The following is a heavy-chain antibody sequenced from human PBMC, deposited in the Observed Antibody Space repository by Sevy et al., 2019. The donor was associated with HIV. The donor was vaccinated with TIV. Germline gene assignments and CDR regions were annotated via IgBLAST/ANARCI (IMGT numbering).Heavy chain of an antibody. Sequence: GGSLRLSCAASGFTFDDYAMHWVRQAPGKGLEWVSLISWDGGSTYYADSVKGRFTISRDNSKNSLYLQMNSLRAEDTALYYCAKAARSYGSGSYYFDYWGQGTLVTVSS. CDR3: AKAARSYGSGSYYFDY. D-gene: IGHD3-10*01. V-gene: IGHV3-43D*03. CDR1: GFTFDDYA. J-gene: IGHJ4*02. CDR2: ISWDGGST.